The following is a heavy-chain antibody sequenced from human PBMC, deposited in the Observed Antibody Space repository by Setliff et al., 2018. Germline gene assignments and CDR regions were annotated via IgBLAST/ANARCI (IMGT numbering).Heavy chain of an antibody. Sequence: LSLTCIVPGVSVSRHYWSWIRQPPGKTLEWIGYIYTGGSTTYNPSLKSRVTLSLDTSKNHLSLNLTSVTAADTAVYYCARHGPTRTDSWFDSFDVWGQGTKVTVSS. CDR1: GVSVSRHY. J-gene: IGHJ3*01. D-gene: IGHD3-10*01. CDR2: IYTGGST. CDR3: ARHGPTRTDSWFDSFDV. V-gene: IGHV4-59*08.